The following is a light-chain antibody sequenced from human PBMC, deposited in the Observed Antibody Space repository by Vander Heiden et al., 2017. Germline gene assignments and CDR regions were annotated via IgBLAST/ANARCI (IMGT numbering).Light chain of an antibody. Sequence: EIVMTPSPATLSVSPGERAALSCRASQSVSSSLAWYQQKPGQAPRLLIYGAATRATGIAARFRGSGSGTEFTLAITSLQSEDFAVYYCQQYSNWPLTFGGGTKVVI. CDR2: GAA. V-gene: IGKV3-15*01. CDR1: QSVSSS. CDR3: QQYSNWPLT. J-gene: IGKJ4*01.